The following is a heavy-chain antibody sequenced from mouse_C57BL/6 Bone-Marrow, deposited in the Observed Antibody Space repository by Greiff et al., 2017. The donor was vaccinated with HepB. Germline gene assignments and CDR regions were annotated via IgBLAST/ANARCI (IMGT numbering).Heavy chain of an antibody. CDR2: IYPRSGNT. CDR1: GYTFTSYG. Sequence: VQLQQSGAELARPGASVKLSCKASGYTFTSYGISWVKQRTGQGLEWIGEIYPRSGNTYYNEKFKGKATLTADKSSSTAYMELRSLTSEDSAVYFCARGLDSSGYPAWFAYWGQGTLVTVSA. CDR3: ARGLDSSGYPAWFAY. V-gene: IGHV1-81*01. J-gene: IGHJ3*01. D-gene: IGHD3-2*02.